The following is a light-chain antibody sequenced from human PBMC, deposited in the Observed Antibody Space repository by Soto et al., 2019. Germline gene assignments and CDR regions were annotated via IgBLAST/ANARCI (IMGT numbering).Light chain of an antibody. J-gene: IGKJ1*01. CDR3: QQYNTYST. V-gene: IGKV1-5*01. CDR2: DAS. CDR1: QSIGSW. Sequence: IQMNQSPCSLTKSEEDRVTITCRASQSIGSWLAWYQQRVGGAPHLLIYDASKLESGVPSRFSGSGSGTEFTLTISSLQPDDFATYYCQQYNTYSTFGQGTKVDIK.